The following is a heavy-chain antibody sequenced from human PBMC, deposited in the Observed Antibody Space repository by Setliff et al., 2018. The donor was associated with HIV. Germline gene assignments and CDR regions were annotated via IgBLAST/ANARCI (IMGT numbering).Heavy chain of an antibody. CDR2: VYYSVST. CDR3: ATFSGGGWDNTFNDY. CDR1: GGSINSGGYY. D-gene: IGHD1-26*01. J-gene: IGHJ4*02. Sequence: PSETLSLTCTVSGGSINSGGYYWSWIRQHPGKGLEWIGYVYYSVSTYYNPSLKSRVTISVDTSKNQFSLKLSSVTAADTAFYFCATFSGGGWDNTFNDYWGQGTLVTVSS. V-gene: IGHV4-31*03.